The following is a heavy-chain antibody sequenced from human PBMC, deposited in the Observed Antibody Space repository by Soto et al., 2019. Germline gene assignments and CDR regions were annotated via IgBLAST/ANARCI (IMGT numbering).Heavy chain of an antibody. CDR2: IYYSGST. V-gene: IGHV4-61*08. J-gene: IGHJ4*02. CDR1: GGSISSGGYS. CDR3: ARRYSTSFDY. Sequence: PSETLSLTCAVSGGSISSGGYSWSWIRQPPGKGLEWIGYIYYSGSTNYNPSLKSRVSVDTSKNQFSLKLSSVTAADTAVYYCARRYSTSFDYWGQGTLVTVSS. D-gene: IGHD6-13*01.